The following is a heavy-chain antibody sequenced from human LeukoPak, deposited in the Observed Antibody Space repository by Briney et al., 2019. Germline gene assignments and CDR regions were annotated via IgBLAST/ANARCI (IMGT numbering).Heavy chain of an antibody. J-gene: IGHJ5*02. CDR1: GFTFASCA. V-gene: IGHV3-23*01. CDR2: IIGNGETT. Sequence: GGSLRLSCAASGFTFASCAMNWVRQAPGKGLEWLSTIIGNGETTFYADSVKGRFTISRDNSKDTLFSQMNSLRAEDTAIYYCAKDRLASYYYDTSGYASWGQGTLVTVSS. D-gene: IGHD3-22*01. CDR3: AKDRLASYYYDTSGYAS.